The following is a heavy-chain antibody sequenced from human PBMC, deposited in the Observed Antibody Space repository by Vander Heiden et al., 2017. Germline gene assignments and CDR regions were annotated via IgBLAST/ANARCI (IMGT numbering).Heavy chain of an antibody. J-gene: IGHJ4*02. CDR1: GFTFSSYG. V-gene: IGHV3-33*01. CDR2: IWYDGSNK. Sequence: QVQLVESGGGVVQPGRSLRLYCAASGFTFSSYGMHWVRQAPGKGLEWVAVIWYDGSNKYYADSVKGRFTISRDNSKNTLYLQMNSLRAEDTAVYYCARDHSGSYYDYWGQGTLVTVSS. CDR3: ARDHSGSYYDY. D-gene: IGHD1-26*01.